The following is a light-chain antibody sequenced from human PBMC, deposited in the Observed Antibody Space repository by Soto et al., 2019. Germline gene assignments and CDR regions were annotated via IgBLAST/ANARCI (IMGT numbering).Light chain of an antibody. CDR3: SSYEGSNNPFL. Sequence: QSVPTQPPSPSGPPGQSVTLSCPGTSSDVGGYKYVSWYQQHPGKAPNLMIYEVSKRPSGVPDRFSGSKSGNTASLTVSGLQAEDEADYYCSSYEGSNNPFLFGTGTKVTV. J-gene: IGLJ1*01. CDR1: SSDVGGYKY. CDR2: EVS. V-gene: IGLV2-8*01.